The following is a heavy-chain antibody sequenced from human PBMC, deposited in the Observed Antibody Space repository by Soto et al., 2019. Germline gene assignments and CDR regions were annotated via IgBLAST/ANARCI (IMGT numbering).Heavy chain of an antibody. D-gene: IGHD5-18*01. CDR3: ARHGGYGTNFHY. Sequence: PSETLSLTCTVSGGSISSSSYYWGWIRQPPGKGLEWIGSIYYSGSTYYNPSLKSRVTISVDTSKNQFSLKLSSVTAADTAVYYCARHGGYGTNFHYWGQGTLVTVSS. V-gene: IGHV4-39*01. J-gene: IGHJ4*02. CDR1: GGSISSSSYY. CDR2: IYYSGST.